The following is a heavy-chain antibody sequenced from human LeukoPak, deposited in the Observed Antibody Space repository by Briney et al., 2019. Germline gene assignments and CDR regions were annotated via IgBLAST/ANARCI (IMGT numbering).Heavy chain of an antibody. Sequence: PGGSLRLSCAASGFTFSGYWMSWVRQAPGKGLEWAANIKQDGSEKYYVDSVKGRFTISRDNAKNSLYLQMNSLRAEDTAVYYCARGGKRSVGPWGQGTLVTVSS. V-gene: IGHV3-7*01. D-gene: IGHD5-24*01. J-gene: IGHJ5*02. CDR1: GFTFSGYW. CDR2: IKQDGSEK. CDR3: ARGGKRSVGP.